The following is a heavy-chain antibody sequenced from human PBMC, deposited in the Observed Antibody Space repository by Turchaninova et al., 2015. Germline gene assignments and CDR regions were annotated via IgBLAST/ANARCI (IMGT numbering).Heavy chain of an antibody. CDR3: ARLGGSHPNMDV. CDR1: GGAFSGYY. Sequence: QVQLQQRGAGLSKPSETRSPPGAAYGGAFSGYYWSGARQPPGKGLEWIGEINHSGSTNYNPSLKSRVTRSVDTSKNQFSLKLSSVTAADTAVYYCARLGGSHPNMDVWGKGTTVTVSS. CDR2: INHSGST. D-gene: IGHD3-16*01. V-gene: IGHV4-34*01. J-gene: IGHJ6*03.